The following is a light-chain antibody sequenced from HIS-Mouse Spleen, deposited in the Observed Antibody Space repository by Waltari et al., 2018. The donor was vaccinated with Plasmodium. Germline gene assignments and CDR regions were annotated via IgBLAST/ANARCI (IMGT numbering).Light chain of an antibody. CDR2: AAS. CDR3: QQRSNWPPHT. CDR1: KSVSSY. J-gene: IGKJ4*01. Sequence: EIVLTQSPATLSLSPGESATLSCRASKSVSSYLAWYQQKPGQAPRLLIYAASNRATGIPARFSGSGSGTDFTLIISSLDPDDFAVYYCQQRSNWPPHTFGGGTKVEIK. V-gene: IGKV3-11*01.